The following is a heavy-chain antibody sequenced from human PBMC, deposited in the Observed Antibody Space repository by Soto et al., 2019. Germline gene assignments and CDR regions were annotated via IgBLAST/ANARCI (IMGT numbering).Heavy chain of an antibody. V-gene: IGHV1-18*01. Sequence: QVQLVQSEAEVKKPGASVKVSCKASGYTFTSYGISWVRQAPGQGLEWMGWISAYNGNTNYAQKLQGRVTMTTDTSTSTAYMELRSLRSDDTAVYYCAREAAAAGDYYYYYGMDVWGQGTTVTVSS. CDR3: AREAAAAGDYYYYYGMDV. CDR2: ISAYNGNT. CDR1: GYTFTSYG. D-gene: IGHD6-13*01. J-gene: IGHJ6*02.